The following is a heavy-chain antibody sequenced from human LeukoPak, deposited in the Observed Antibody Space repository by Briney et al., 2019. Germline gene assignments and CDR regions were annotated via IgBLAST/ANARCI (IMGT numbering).Heavy chain of an antibody. CDR1: GFTFSTYG. CDR3: AQDLAWGAFDH. J-gene: IGHJ4*02. D-gene: IGHD7-27*01. CDR2: ISPSGGGT. Sequence: GGSLRLSCAASGFTFSTYGMHWVRQAPGKGLEWVSGISPSGGGTYYADSVKGRFTISRDDSKNTLSLQMNSLRVEDTAVYYCAQDLAWGAFDHWGQGTLVTVSS. V-gene: IGHV3-23*01.